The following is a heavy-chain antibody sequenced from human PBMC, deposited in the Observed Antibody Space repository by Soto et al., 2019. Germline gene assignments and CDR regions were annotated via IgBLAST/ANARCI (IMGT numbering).Heavy chain of an antibody. D-gene: IGHD2-21*01. Sequence: GGSLRLSWEASGFTFRTCAMNWVRQAPGKGLEWLSYISSPDSIVYYADSVKGRFTISSDNAKNSLYLQMHSLRVEGTDVYYCAREKILWGTAPPYYYRIDGLGQRA. J-gene: IGHJ6*02. V-gene: IGHV3-48*03. CDR3: AREKILWGTAPPYYYRIDG. CDR2: ISSPDSIV. CDR1: GFTFRTCA.